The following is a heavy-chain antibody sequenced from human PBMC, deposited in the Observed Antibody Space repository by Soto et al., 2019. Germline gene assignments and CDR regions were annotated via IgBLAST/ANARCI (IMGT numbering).Heavy chain of an antibody. D-gene: IGHD5-18*01. CDR3: ARDSGYSYGPFDY. Sequence: ASVKVSCKASGYTFTSYAMHWVRQAPGQRLEWMGWINADSVKGRFTISRDNAKNSLYLQMNSLRAEDTAVYYCARDSGYSYGPFDYWGQGTLVTVSS. V-gene: IGHV1-3*01. CDR1: GYTFTSYA. CDR2: INADSV. J-gene: IGHJ4*02.